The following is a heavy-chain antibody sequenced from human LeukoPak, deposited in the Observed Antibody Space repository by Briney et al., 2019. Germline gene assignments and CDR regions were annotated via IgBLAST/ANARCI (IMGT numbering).Heavy chain of an antibody. CDR2: INHSGST. V-gene: IGHV4-34*01. CDR1: GGCFSGYY. J-gene: IGHJ6*02. CDR3: ARVKRAPNIVVVPAARNHYGMDV. D-gene: IGHD2-2*01. Sequence: SETLSLTCAVYGGCFSGYYWSWIRQPPGKGLEWIGEINHSGSTNYNPSLKSRVTISVDTSKNQFSLKLSSVTAADTAVYYCARVKRAPNIVVVPAARNHYGMDVWGQGTTVTVSS.